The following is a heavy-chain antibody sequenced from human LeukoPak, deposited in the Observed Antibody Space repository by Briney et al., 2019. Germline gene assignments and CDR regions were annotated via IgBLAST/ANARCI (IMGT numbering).Heavy chain of an antibody. CDR1: GFTFSNYW. CDR3: ARRHTYGYGLDY. V-gene: IGHV3-48*04. J-gene: IGHJ4*02. CDR2: ISSSGSTI. D-gene: IGHD5-18*01. Sequence: GGSLRLSCAASGFTFSNYWINWVRQAPGKGLEWVSYISSSGSTIYYADSVKGRITISRDNAKNSLYLQMNSLRAEDTAVYYCARRHTYGYGLDYWGQGTLVTVSS.